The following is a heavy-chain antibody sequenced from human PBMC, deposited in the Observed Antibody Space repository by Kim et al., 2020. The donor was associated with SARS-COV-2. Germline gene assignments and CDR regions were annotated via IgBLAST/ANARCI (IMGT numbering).Heavy chain of an antibody. D-gene: IGHD4-4*01. CDR1: GYTFTSYA. CDR2: LNAGNGNT. CDR3: ARFRSRGLTTSYGMDV. J-gene: IGHJ6*02. Sequence: ASVKVSCKASGYTFTSYAMHWVRQAPGQRLEWMGWLNAGNGNTKYSQKFQGRVTITRDTSASTAYMELSSLRSEDTAVYYCARFRSRGLTTSYGMDVWGQGTTVTVSS. V-gene: IGHV1-3*01.